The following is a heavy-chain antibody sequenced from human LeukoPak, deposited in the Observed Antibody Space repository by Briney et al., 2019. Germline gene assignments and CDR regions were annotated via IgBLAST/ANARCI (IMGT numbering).Heavy chain of an antibody. Sequence: GGSLRLSCAASGFTFSPFWMHWVRQAPGKGLVWVSRINNDGSNTMYADSVKGRFTISRDNARNTLYLQMNSLRDDDTAVYYCARDYNSSPDYWRQGTLVTVSS. V-gene: IGHV3-74*03. CDR3: ARDYNSSPDY. CDR2: INNDGSNT. CDR1: GFTFSPFW. D-gene: IGHD6-13*01. J-gene: IGHJ4*02.